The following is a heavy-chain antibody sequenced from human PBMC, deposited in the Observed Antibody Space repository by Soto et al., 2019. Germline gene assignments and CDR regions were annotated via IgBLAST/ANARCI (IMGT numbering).Heavy chain of an antibody. J-gene: IGHJ6*02. CDR3: ARGRYYGMDV. CDR1: GFTFNTYW. Sequence: EVQLVESGGGLVQPGGSPRLPCAGSGFTFNTYWIHWVRQAPGKGLVWVSCINSDGTSTRYADSVKGRFTISRDNAKNTLYLQMNSLRTEDTAVYYCARGRYYGMDVWGQGTTVTVSS. V-gene: IGHV3-74*01. CDR2: INSDGTST.